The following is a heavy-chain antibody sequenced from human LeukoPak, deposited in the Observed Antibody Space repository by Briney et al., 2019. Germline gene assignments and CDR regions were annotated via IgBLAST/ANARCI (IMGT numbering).Heavy chain of an antibody. CDR3: AREVAGTGGYYFDY. Sequence: GGSLRLSCAASGFTFSSYWMSWVRQAPGKGLEWVANIKQDGSEKYYVDSVKGRFTISRDNAKNSLYLQMNSLSAEDTAVYYCAREVAGTGGYYFDYWGQGTLVTASS. D-gene: IGHD6-13*01. J-gene: IGHJ4*02. CDR2: IKQDGSEK. CDR1: GFTFSSYW. V-gene: IGHV3-7*03.